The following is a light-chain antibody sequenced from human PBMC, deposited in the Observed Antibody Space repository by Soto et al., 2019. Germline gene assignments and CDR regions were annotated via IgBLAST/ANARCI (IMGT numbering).Light chain of an antibody. Sequence: EIVLTQSPGTLSLSPGERATLSCRASQSITSNFLAWYQQKPGQAPRLLIYGASTRAAGVPDSFSGSGSGPDFTLTITRLQPEDFAVYYCQQHDRSPLMYTFGQGTKLEVK. CDR1: QSITSNF. V-gene: IGKV3-20*01. CDR3: QQHDRSPLMYT. CDR2: GAS. J-gene: IGKJ2*01.